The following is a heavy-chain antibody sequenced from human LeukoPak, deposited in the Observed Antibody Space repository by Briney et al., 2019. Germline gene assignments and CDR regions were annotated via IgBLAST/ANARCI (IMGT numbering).Heavy chain of an antibody. V-gene: IGHV4-59*01. CDR2: IYYSGGGST. D-gene: IGHD1-26*01. CDR3: ARTVVGDTVGIFNY. J-gene: IGHJ4*02. CDR1: GGSISGYY. Sequence: PSETLSLTCTISGGSISGYYWSWVRQPPGKGLEWIGYIYYSGGGSTTYNPSLKSRVTISADTSRNQFSLNLNSVTAADTAVYFCARTVVGDTVGIFNYWGQGTLVTVSS.